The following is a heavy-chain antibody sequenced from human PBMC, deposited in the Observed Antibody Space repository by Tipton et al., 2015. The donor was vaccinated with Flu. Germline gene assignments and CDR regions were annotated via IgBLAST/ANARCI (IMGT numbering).Heavy chain of an antibody. V-gene: IGHV4-39*01. CDR1: SGSIRSTNYF. J-gene: IGHJ4*02. Sequence: LSLTCTVSSGSIRSTNYFCAWIRQPPGKRLELIGSIYPSGTTYYNPSLKSRVTLSVDTSKSQLSLMLRSVTAADTAVYYCARLSYYDVDLKNFYFDYWGQGALVTVSS. CDR2: IYPSGTT. CDR3: ARLSYYDVDLKNFYFDY. D-gene: IGHD3-10*02.